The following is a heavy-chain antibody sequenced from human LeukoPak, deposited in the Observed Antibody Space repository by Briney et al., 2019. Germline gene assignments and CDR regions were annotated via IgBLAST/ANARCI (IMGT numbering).Heavy chain of an antibody. CDR2: ITGSGDTT. D-gene: IGHD3-3*02. J-gene: IGHJ4*02. V-gene: IGHV3-23*01. CDR1: GFTFSNYA. Sequence: GGSLRLSCAASGFTFSNYATSWVRQASGRGLEWVSAITGSGDTTYYADSVKGRFTISRDNSKNTLYLQMKSLRAEDTAVYYCARIGSAAFTDYWGQGTLVTVSS. CDR3: ARIGSAAFTDY.